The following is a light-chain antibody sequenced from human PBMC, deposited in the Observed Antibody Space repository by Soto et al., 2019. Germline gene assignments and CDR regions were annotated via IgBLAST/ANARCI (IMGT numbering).Light chain of an antibody. CDR1: QSISSSF. CDR3: QQRSRWPWT. CDR2: DAS. V-gene: IGKV3D-20*02. Sequence: EIVMTQSPATLSVSPGGRATLSCRASQSISSSFLAWYQQKPGQAPRLLMYDASKRATGIPARFSGSGSGTDFTLTISSLEPEDFAVYYCQQRSRWPWTFGQGTKVDIK. J-gene: IGKJ1*01.